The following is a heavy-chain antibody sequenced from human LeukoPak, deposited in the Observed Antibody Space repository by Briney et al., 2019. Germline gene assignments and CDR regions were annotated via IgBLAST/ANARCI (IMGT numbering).Heavy chain of an antibody. CDR2: ISSSGSTI. Sequence: GGSLRLSCAASGFTFSDYYMSWIRQAPGKGLEWVSYISSSGSTIYYADSVKGRFTISRDNAKNSLYLQMNSLRAEDTAVYYCAKDRSYDFWSDAFDIWGQGTMVTVSS. D-gene: IGHD3-3*01. J-gene: IGHJ3*02. V-gene: IGHV3-11*04. CDR1: GFTFSDYY. CDR3: AKDRSYDFWSDAFDI.